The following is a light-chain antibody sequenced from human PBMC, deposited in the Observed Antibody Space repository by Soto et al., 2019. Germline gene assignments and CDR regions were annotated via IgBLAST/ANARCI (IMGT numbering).Light chain of an antibody. V-gene: IGKV3-11*01. CDR2: DVS. CDR1: QSVSRN. Sequence: EIGLTQSPATLSVSPGERATLSFRASQSVSRNLAWYQQKPGQAPRLIXYDVSTRANGIPARFSGSGSGTDFTLTISSLEPEDFAVYYCQQRANWPTWTFGQGTKVDIK. CDR3: QQRANWPTWT. J-gene: IGKJ1*01.